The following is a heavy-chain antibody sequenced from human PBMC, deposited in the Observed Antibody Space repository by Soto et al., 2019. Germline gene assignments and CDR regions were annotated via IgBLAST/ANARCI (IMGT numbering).Heavy chain of an antibody. J-gene: IGHJ6*02. Sequence: ASVKVSCKASGYTFTGYYMHWVRQAPGQGLEWMGWINPNSGGTNYAQKFQGWVTMTRDTSISTAYMELSRLRSDDTAVYYCARDSRMHNWNYDDYYYYGMDVWGQGTTVTVS. CDR1: GYTFTGYY. CDR2: INPNSGGT. V-gene: IGHV1-2*04. D-gene: IGHD1-7*01. CDR3: ARDSRMHNWNYDDYYYYGMDV.